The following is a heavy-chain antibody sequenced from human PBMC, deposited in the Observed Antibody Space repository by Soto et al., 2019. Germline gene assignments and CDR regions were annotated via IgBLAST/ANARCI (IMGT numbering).Heavy chain of an antibody. CDR2: IYPGDSDT. V-gene: IGHV5-51*01. D-gene: IGHD6-25*01. CDR3: ARLGGLIGYYSGMDV. J-gene: IGHJ6*02. Sequence: LGESLKISCKGSGYSFTSYWIGWVRQMPGKGLEWMGIIYPGDSDTRYSPSFQGQVTISADKSISTAYLQWSRLKASDTAMYYCARLGGLIGYYSGMDVWGQGTTVTVSS. CDR1: GYSFTSYW.